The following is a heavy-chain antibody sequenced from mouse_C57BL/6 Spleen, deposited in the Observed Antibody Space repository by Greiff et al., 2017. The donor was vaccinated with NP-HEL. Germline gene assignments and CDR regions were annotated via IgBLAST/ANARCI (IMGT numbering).Heavy chain of an antibody. Sequence: VQLQQSDAELVKPGASVKISCKVSGYTFTDHTIHWMKQRPEQGLEWIGYIYPRDGSTKYNEKFKGKATLTADKSSSTAYMQLNSLTSEDPAVYFCARDYYGSPYYYAMDYWGQGTSVTVSS. D-gene: IGHD1-1*01. V-gene: IGHV1-78*01. CDR3: ARDYYGSPYYYAMDY. CDR2: IYPRDGST. CDR1: GYTFTDHT. J-gene: IGHJ4*01.